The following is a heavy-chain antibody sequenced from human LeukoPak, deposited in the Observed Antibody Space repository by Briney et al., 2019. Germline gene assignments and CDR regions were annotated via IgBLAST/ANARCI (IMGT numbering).Heavy chain of an antibody. Sequence: PSQTLSLTCTVSGGSISSGGYYWSWIRQHPGKGLEWIGYIYYSGSTYYNPSLKSRVTISVDTSKNQFSLKLSSVTAADTAVYYCARLTSNLGILGGNFDYWGQGTLVTVSS. J-gene: IGHJ4*02. CDR1: GGSISSGGYY. D-gene: IGHD3-16*01. CDR2: IYYSGST. CDR3: ARLTSNLGILGGNFDY. V-gene: IGHV4-31*03.